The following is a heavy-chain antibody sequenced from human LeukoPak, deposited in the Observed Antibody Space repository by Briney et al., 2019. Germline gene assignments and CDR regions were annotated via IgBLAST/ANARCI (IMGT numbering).Heavy chain of an antibody. CDR1: GGSISSSSYY. CDR2: IYYSGST. J-gene: IGHJ4*02. V-gene: IGHV4-39*07. Sequence: PSQTLSLTCAVSGGSISSSSYYWGWIRQPPGKGLEWIGSIYYSGSTYYNPSLKSRVTISVDTSKNQFSLKLSSVTAADTAVYYCARDTGDYYDGLCYFDYWGQGTLVTVSS. CDR3: ARDTGDYYDGLCYFDY. D-gene: IGHD3-22*01.